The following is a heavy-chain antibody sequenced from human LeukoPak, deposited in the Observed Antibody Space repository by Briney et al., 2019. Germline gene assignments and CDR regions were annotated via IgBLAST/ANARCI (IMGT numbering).Heavy chain of an antibody. CDR1: GGSISSSSYY. Sequence: PSQTLSLTCTVSGGSISSSSYYWGWIRQPPGKGLEWIGSIYYSGSTYYNPSLKSQVTISVDTSKNQFSLKLSSVTAADTAVYYCARSPRYIVVVTAITWFDPWGQGTLVTVSS. D-gene: IGHD2-21*02. CDR2: IYYSGST. V-gene: IGHV4-39*01. J-gene: IGHJ5*02. CDR3: ARSPRYIVVVTAITWFDP.